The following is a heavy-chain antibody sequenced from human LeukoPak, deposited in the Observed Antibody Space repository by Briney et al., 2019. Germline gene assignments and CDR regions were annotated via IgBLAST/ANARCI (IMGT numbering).Heavy chain of an antibody. CDR1: GFTVSSNY. CDR3: ARATSSSWYFDY. D-gene: IGHD6-13*01. J-gene: IGHJ4*02. V-gene: IGHV3-53*01. Sequence: GGSLRLSCAASGFTVSSNYMSWVRQAPGKGLEWVSVIYSGGSTYYADSVRGRFTISRDNAKNSLYLQMNSLRAEDTAVYYCARATSSSWYFDYWGQGTLVTVSS. CDR2: IYSGGST.